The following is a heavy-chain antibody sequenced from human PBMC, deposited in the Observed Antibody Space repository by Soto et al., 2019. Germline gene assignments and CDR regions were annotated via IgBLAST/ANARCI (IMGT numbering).Heavy chain of an antibody. V-gene: IGHV3-74*01. D-gene: IGHD1-26*01. Sequence: GGSLRLSCAASGFTFSSYWMHWVRQAPGKGLVWVSPINSDGSSTSYADSVKGRFTISRDNAKNTLYLQMNSLRAEGTAVYYCARAWGSGSYQWGQGTLVTVSS. CDR2: INSDGSST. CDR3: ARAWGSGSYQ. J-gene: IGHJ4*02. CDR1: GFTFSSYW.